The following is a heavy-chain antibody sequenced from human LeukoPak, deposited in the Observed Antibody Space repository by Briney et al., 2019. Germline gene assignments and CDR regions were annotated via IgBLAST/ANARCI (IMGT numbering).Heavy chain of an antibody. CDR2: INPSGGGYT. Sequence: GASVKVSCKASGYTFTSYYMRWVRQAPGQGLEWMGIINPSGGGYTSYAQKFQGRVTMTGDTSTGTVYMELSSLRSEDTAVYYCARGDRYGTDYWGQGTLVTVSS. J-gene: IGHJ4*02. V-gene: IGHV1-46*01. CDR1: GYTFTSYY. CDR3: ARGDRYGTDY. D-gene: IGHD5-18*01.